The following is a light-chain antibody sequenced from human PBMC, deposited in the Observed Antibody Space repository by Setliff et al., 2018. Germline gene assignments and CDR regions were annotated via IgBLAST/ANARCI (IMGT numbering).Light chain of an antibody. CDR2: EVT. CDR3: CSYAGSYTFYV. V-gene: IGLV2-8*01. CDR1: NSDVGAYNY. J-gene: IGLJ1*01. Sequence: QSVLTQPASVSGSPGQSITISCTGTNSDVGAYNYVSWYQQHPGKAPKLMIYEVTKRPSGVPDRFSGSKSGNTASLTVSGLQAEDEADYYCCSYAGSYTFYVFGTGTKVTVL.